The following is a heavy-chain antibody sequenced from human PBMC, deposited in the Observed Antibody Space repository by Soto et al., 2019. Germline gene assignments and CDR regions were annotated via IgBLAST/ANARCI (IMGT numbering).Heavy chain of an antibody. CDR3: THRRDYGRMDV. CDR1: GFSLSTSAVG. J-gene: IGHJ6*02. V-gene: IGHV2-5*02. CDR2: IYGDDNK. D-gene: IGHD3-16*01. Sequence: QITLKESGPTLVKPTQTLTLTCTFSGFSLSTSAVGVGWIRQPPGKDLEWLALIYGDDNKLYSPSLKSRLTITKDTSKHQVVFTMTNMAPVDTATYYCTHRRDYGRMDVWGQGTTVTVSS.